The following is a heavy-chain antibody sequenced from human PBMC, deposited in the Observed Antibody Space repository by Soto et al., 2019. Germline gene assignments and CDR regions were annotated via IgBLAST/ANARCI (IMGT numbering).Heavy chain of an antibody. Sequence: SETLSLTCTVSGGSISSYYWSWIRQPPGKGLEWIGYIYYSGSTNYNPSLKSRVTISVDTSKNQFSLKLSSVTAADTAVYYCARQEYSSGWYYFDYWGQGTLVTVSS. CDR1: GGSISSYY. CDR3: ARQEYSSGWYYFDY. D-gene: IGHD6-19*01. V-gene: IGHV4-59*08. J-gene: IGHJ4*02. CDR2: IYYSGST.